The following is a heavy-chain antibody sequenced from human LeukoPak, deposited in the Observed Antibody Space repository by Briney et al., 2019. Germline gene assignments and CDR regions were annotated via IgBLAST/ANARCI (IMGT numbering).Heavy chain of an antibody. D-gene: IGHD3-10*01. V-gene: IGHV3-7*01. Sequence: GGSLRLSCAASGFTFSSYGMSWVRQAPGKGLEWVANINQDGSEMHYVDSVKGRFTISRDNDKNSIYLQMNSLRVEDTAIYYCARDWILWFGSLREDAFDVWGQGTMVTVSS. CDR1: GFTFSSYG. J-gene: IGHJ3*01. CDR2: INQDGSEM. CDR3: ARDWILWFGSLREDAFDV.